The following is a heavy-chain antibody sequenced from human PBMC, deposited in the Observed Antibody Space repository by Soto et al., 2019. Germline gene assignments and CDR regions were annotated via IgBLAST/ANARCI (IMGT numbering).Heavy chain of an antibody. J-gene: IGHJ6*02. CDR3: ARSSLDYDYYYGMDV. V-gene: IGHV5-51*01. Sequence: PGESLKISCKGSGYSFTSYWIGWVRQMPGKGLEWMGIIYPGDSDTRYSPSFQGQVTISADKSISTAYLQWSSLKASDTAMYYCARSSLDYDYYYGMDVWGQGTTVTVSS. CDR1: GYSFTSYW. CDR2: IYPGDSDT.